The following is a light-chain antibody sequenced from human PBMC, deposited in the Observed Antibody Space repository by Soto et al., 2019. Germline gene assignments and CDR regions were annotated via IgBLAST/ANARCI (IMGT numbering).Light chain of an antibody. CDR1: QSVSSY. CDR3: QQYVISVT. Sequence: EIVLTQSPGTLSLSPGERATLSCRASQSVSSYLAWYQQKPGQAPRLRIYGASNRATGIPERFSGSGSGTDFTLTISRLEPQDSAMYYCQQYVISVTFGQGTRLEIK. CDR2: GAS. V-gene: IGKV3-20*01. J-gene: IGKJ5*01.